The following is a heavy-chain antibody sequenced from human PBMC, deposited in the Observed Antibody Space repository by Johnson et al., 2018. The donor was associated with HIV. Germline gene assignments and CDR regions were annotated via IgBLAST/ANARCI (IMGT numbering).Heavy chain of an antibody. CDR3: ARVVSSLTSPPDI. V-gene: IGHV3-23*04. CDR2: ISGSGVST. J-gene: IGHJ3*02. Sequence: EVQLVESGGGLVQPGGSLRLSCAASGFTFSSYAMSWVRQAPGKGLEWVSVISGSGVSTYYAASVKGRFTISRDNAKNSLYLQMNSLRAEDTAVYYCARVVSSLTSPPDIWGQGTMVTVSS. D-gene: IGHD6-6*01. CDR1: GFTFSSYA.